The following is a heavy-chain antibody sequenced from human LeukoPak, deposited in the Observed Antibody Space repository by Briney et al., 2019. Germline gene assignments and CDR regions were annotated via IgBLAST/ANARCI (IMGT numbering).Heavy chain of an antibody. CDR1: GLTFSSYG. CDR2: ISYGGSNK. Sequence: GRSLRLSCAASGLTFSSYGMHWVRQAPGKGLEWVAVISYGGSNKYYADSVKGRFTISRDNSKNTLYLQMNSLRAEDTAVYYCAKGYGDYYQTLDYWGQGTLVTVSS. D-gene: IGHD4-17*01. CDR3: AKGYGDYYQTLDY. J-gene: IGHJ4*02. V-gene: IGHV3-30*18.